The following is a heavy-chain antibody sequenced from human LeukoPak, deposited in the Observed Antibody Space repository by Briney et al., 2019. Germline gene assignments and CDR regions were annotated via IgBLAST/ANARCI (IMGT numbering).Heavy chain of an antibody. J-gene: IGHJ4*02. D-gene: IGHD3-22*01. Sequence: ASVEVSCKVSGYTLTELSMHWVRQAPGKGLEWMGGFDPEDGETIYAQKFQGRVTMTEDTSTDTAYMELSSLRSEDTAVYYCATQYYYDSSGYYFLHYWGQGTLVTVSS. V-gene: IGHV1-24*01. CDR3: ATQYYYDSSGYYFLHY. CDR1: GYTLTELS. CDR2: FDPEDGET.